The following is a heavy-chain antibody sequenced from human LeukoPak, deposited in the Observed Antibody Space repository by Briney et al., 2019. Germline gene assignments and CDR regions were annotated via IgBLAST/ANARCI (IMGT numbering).Heavy chain of an antibody. D-gene: IGHD3-16*01. Sequence: GGSLRLSCAASGFTFSNYWMHWVRQDPGKGLMWVSRINTAGSSTTYADSVKGRFTISRDNAKDTLYLQMNSLRAEDTAVYYCARDVAGDWFDPWSQGALVTVSS. CDR3: ARDVAGDWFDP. V-gene: IGHV3-74*01. CDR2: INTAGSST. J-gene: IGHJ5*02. CDR1: GFTFSNYW.